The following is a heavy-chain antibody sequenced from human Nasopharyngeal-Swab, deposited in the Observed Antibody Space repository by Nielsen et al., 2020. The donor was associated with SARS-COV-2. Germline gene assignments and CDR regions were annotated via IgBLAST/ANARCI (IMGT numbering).Heavy chain of an antibody. Sequence: SQTLSLTCAVYGGPFSGYYWSWIRQPPGKGLEWIGEINHSGSTNYNPSLKSRVTISVDTSKNQFSLKLSSVTAADTAVYYCACQYCSSTSWPEYYYYYMDVWGKGTTVTVSS. CDR1: GGPFSGYY. D-gene: IGHD2-2*01. J-gene: IGHJ6*03. CDR2: INHSGST. V-gene: IGHV4-34*01. CDR3: ACQYCSSTSWPEYYYYYMDV.